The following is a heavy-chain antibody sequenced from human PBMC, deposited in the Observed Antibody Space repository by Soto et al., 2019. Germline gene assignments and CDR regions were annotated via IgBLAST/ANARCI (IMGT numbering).Heavy chain of an antibody. D-gene: IGHD3-3*01. CDR2: IRSKANSYAT. CDR3: TITIFGVVIIGSY. Sequence: GGSLRLSCAASGFTFSGSAMHWVRQASGKGLEWVGRIRSKANSYATAYAASVKGRFTISRDDSKNTAYLQMNSLKTEDTAVYYCTITIFGVVIIGSYWGQGTLVTVSS. J-gene: IGHJ4*02. CDR1: GFTFSGSA. V-gene: IGHV3-73*01.